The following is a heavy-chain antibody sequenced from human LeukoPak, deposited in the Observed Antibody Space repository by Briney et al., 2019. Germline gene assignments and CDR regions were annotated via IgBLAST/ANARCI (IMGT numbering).Heavy chain of an antibody. D-gene: IGHD4-17*01. J-gene: IGHJ3*02. CDR3: ARFSSDYGHATFDI. Sequence: ASVKVSCKASGYTFTTYGISWVRQAPGQGLEWMGWISAYSGNTIYAQKLQGRVTMTTDTSTSTAYMELGSLRSDDTAVYYCARFSSDYGHATFDIWGRGTMVTVSS. CDR2: ISAYSGNT. V-gene: IGHV1-18*01. CDR1: GYTFTTYG.